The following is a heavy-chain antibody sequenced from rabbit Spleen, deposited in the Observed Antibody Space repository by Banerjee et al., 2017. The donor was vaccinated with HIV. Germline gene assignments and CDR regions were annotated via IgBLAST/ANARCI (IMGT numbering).Heavy chain of an antibody. D-gene: IGHD4-2*01. V-gene: IGHV1S45*01. CDR2: INAITGNA. CDR1: GFFFSNNSV. J-gene: IGHJ4*01. Sequence: QSLLEEAGGGLVKPAAFLTPTCKASGFFFSNNSVMCVVRQAPGKGVGMATCINAITGNAVCANWPKASSTSSETTSTPLTLKLTALATADYFSSCYARSSAASSCFDFWGPGTLVTVS. CDR3: ARSSAASSCFDF.